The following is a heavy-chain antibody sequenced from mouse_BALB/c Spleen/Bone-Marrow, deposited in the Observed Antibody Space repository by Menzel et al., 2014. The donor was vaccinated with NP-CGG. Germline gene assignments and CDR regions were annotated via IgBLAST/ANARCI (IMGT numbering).Heavy chain of an antibody. J-gene: IGHJ2*01. V-gene: IGHV5-6-3*01. D-gene: IGHD2-14*01. CDR2: INSNGGST. Sequence: EVQLVESGGGLVQPGGSLKLSCAASGFTFSSYGVSWVRQTPDKRLELVATINSNGGSTYYPDSVKGRFTISRDNAKNTLYLQMSSLKSEDTAMYYCARPYRYYFDYWGQGTTLTVSS. CDR1: GFTFSSYG. CDR3: ARPYRYYFDY.